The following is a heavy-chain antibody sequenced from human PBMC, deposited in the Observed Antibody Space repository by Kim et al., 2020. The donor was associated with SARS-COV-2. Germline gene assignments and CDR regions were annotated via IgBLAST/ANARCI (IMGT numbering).Heavy chain of an antibody. D-gene: IGHD6-13*01. CDR1: GGSISSYY. Sequence: SETLSLTCTVSGGSISSYYWSWIRQPPGKGLEWIGYIYYSGSTNYNPSLKSRVTISVDTSKNQFSLKLSSVTAADTAVYYCATRTLGSSWDDYYYGMDVWGQGTTVTVSS. CDR3: ATRTLGSSWDDYYYGMDV. CDR2: IYYSGST. J-gene: IGHJ6*02. V-gene: IGHV4-59*01.